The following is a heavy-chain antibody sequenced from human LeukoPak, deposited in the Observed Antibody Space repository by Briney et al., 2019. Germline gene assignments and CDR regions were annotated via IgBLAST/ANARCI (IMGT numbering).Heavy chain of an antibody. J-gene: IGHJ4*02. CDR2: INHSGST. CDR1: GVPISDYY. CDR3: ARRTYHGRRGPSDY. D-gene: IGHD1-14*01. V-gene: IGHV4-34*01. Sequence: SETLSLTCTVSGVPISDYYWSWIRQPPGKGLEWIGEINHSGSTNYNPSLKSRVTISVDTSKNQFSLKLSSVTAADTAVYYCARRTYHGRRGPSDYWGQGTLVTVSS.